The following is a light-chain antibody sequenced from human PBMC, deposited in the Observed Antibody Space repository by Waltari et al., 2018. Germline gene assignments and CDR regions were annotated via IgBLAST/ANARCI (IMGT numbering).Light chain of an antibody. CDR2: AVR. V-gene: IGLV2-23*02. J-gene: IGLJ2*01. Sequence: YQQHPGHSPNLKMYAVRQRPSGDSFRFSGSSSGATASLTISGLEPEDEAEYFCSSYARSSNGVFGGGTKVTVL. CDR3: SSYARSSNGV.